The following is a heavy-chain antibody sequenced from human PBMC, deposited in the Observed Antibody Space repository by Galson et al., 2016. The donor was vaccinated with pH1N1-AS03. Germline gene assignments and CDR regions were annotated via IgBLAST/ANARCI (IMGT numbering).Heavy chain of an antibody. V-gene: IGHV4-34*01. CDR3: AKASNDDIWGSYRSVKY. CDR2: INYYGTP. J-gene: IGHJ4*02. Sequence: SETLSLTCAVSGVSFRGHYWNWIRQAPGKGLEWIGEINYYGTPSYNPSLRGRATLSLDTSKNHFSLDLTSVTAADTAAYYCAKASNDDIWGSYRSVKYWGQGSRFIVSS. D-gene: IGHD3-16*02. CDR1: GVSFRGHY.